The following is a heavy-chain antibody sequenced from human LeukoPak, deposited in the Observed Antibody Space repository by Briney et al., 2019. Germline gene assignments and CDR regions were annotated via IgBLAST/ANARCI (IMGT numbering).Heavy chain of an antibody. CDR1: GGSISSGDYY. D-gene: IGHD3-16*02. Sequence: PSQTLSLTCTVSGGSISSGDYYWSWIRQPPGKGLEWIGYIYYSGSTNYNPSLKSRVTISVDTSKNQFSLKLSSVTAADTAVYYCARRPYVWGSYRYKEFDYWGQGTLVTVSS. V-gene: IGHV4-30-4*01. J-gene: IGHJ4*02. CDR3: ARRPYVWGSYRYKEFDY. CDR2: IYYSGST.